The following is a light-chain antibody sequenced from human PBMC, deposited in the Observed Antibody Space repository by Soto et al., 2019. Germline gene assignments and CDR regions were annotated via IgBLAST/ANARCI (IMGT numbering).Light chain of an antibody. CDR2: VAS. J-gene: IGKJ1*01. V-gene: IGKV3D-15*01. CDR3: QHYINGPRT. Sequence: EIVMTQSPATLSVSPGERATLSCRASQSVSSNLAWYQQKPGQAPRLLIYVASIRSTGIPARFSGSGSGTEFTLTISSLQSEDFAVYYCQHYINGPRTFGQGTKVEIK. CDR1: QSVSSN.